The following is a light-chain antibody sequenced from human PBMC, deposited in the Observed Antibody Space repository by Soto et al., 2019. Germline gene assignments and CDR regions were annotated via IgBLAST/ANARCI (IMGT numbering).Light chain of an antibody. CDR2: GAS. CDR1: QNINNW. V-gene: IGKV1-5*01. CDR3: QQYSAWYT. Sequence: DIQMTQSPSTLSASVGDRVTITCRASQNINNWLAWYQQKRGKAPNLLIYGASTLESGVPSRFSGSGFGTEFTLTISIQQPDDFPTYYCQQYSAWYTFGQGTELEI. J-gene: IGKJ2*01.